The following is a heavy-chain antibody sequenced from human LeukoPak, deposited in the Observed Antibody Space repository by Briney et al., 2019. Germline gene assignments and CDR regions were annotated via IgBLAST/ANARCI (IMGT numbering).Heavy chain of an antibody. Sequence: GGSLRLSCAASGFTFSNYWMSWVRQAPGKGLEWVANIKQDGSEKYYVDSVKGRFTISRDNAKKSLYLQMNSLRAEDTAVYYCVRRSIGMVRGGSENYFDYWGQGTLVTVSS. J-gene: IGHJ4*02. D-gene: IGHD3-10*01. CDR3: VRRSIGMVRGGSENYFDY. V-gene: IGHV3-7*01. CDR2: IKQDGSEK. CDR1: GFTFSNYW.